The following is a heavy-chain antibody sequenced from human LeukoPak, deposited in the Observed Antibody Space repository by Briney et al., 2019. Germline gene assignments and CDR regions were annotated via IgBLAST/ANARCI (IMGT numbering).Heavy chain of an antibody. V-gene: IGHV3-53*01. D-gene: IGHD2-2*01. CDR3: ARRYCSTCPTGHAFDL. CDR1: GFSVSSNY. J-gene: IGHJ3*01. Sequence: GGSLRLSCAASGFSVSSNYMSWVRQAPGRGLEWVSALNSGGNTHYADSVNGRFTISRDNSKNTLYLQVNSLRAEDTAVYYCARRYCSTCPTGHAFDLWGQGTMVTVSS. CDR2: LNSGGNT.